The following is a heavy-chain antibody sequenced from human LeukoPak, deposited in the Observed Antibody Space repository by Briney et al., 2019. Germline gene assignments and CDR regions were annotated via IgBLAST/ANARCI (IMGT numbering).Heavy chain of an antibody. V-gene: IGHV3-30-3*01. J-gene: IGHJ4*02. D-gene: IGHD3-3*01. Sequence: LRLSCAASGFTFSSYAMHWVRQAPGKGLEWVAVISYDGSNKYYADSVKGRFTISRDNSKNTLYLQMNSLRAEDTAVYYCARDLPGDFWSGYWIYWGQGTLVTVSS. CDR1: GFTFSSYA. CDR2: ISYDGSNK. CDR3: ARDLPGDFWSGYWIY.